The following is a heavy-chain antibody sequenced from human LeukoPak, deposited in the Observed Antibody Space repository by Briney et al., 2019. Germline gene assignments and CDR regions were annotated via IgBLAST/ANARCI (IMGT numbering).Heavy chain of an antibody. V-gene: IGHV3-73*01. J-gene: IGHJ4*02. CDR3: TRRSYYYDSSGYYYFDY. CDR2: IRSKANSYAT. D-gene: IGHD3-22*01. CDR1: GFTFSGSA. Sequence: GGSLRLSCAASGFTFSGSAMHWVRQASGKGLEWVGRIRSKANSYATAYAASVKGRLTISRDDSKNTAYLQMNSLKTEDTAVYYCTRRSYYYDSSGYYYFDYWGQGTLVTVSS.